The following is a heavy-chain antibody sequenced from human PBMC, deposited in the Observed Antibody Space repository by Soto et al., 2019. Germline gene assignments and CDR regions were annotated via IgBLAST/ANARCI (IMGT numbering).Heavy chain of an antibody. CDR3: AQGEQSYYYYGMDV. J-gene: IGHJ6*02. V-gene: IGHV1-69*13. CDR1: GGTFSSYA. D-gene: IGHD3-16*01. CDR2: IIPIFGTA. Sequence: GASVKVSCKASGGTFSSYAISWVRQAPGQGLEWMGGIIPIFGTANYAQKFQGRVTITADESTSTAYMELSSLRSEDMAVYYCAQGEQSYYYYGMDVWGQGTTVTVSS.